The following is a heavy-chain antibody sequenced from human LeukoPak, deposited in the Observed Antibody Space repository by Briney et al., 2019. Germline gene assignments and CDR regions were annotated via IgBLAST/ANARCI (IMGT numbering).Heavy chain of an antibody. V-gene: IGHV4-34*01. D-gene: IGHD3-22*01. Sequence: SGTLSLTCAVYGGSFSGYYWSWIRQPPGKGLEWIGEINHSGSTNYNPSLKSRVTISVDTSKNQFSLKLSSVTAADTAVYYCARGQRLHYDSSGYKALSYWGQGTLVTVSS. J-gene: IGHJ4*02. CDR2: INHSGST. CDR3: ARGQRLHYDSSGYKALSY. CDR1: GGSFSGYY.